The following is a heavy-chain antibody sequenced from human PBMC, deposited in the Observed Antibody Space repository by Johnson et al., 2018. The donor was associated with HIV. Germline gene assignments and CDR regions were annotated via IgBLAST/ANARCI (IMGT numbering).Heavy chain of an antibody. CDR1: GFTFSSYW. V-gene: IGHV3-7*05. J-gene: IGHJ3*01. CDR3: ARDRVYSGSYYSGAFDV. CDR2: IKQDGSEK. D-gene: IGHD1-26*01. Sequence: VQLVESGGNLVQPGGSLRLSCAASGFTFSSYWMSWVRQAPGKGLEWVADIKQDGSEKYYVDSLKGRFPISRDNSKKSLFLQMNGMRADDTAVDYCARDRVYSGSYYSGAFDVWGQGAMVTVSS.